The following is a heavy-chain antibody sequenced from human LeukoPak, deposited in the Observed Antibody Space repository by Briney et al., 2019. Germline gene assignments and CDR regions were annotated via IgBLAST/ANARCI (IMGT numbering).Heavy chain of an antibody. Sequence: SETLSLTSAVYGESLSVYYWSWIRQSPGKGLEWSGEINQSGSTNHNPSLKSRVTISVDTSKNQFSLKVSSVAAADTAVYYCARGYGSGFAYWGQGTLVTVSS. CDR1: GESLSVYY. CDR2: INQSGST. V-gene: IGHV4-34*01. J-gene: IGHJ4*02. D-gene: IGHD3-10*01. CDR3: ARGYGSGFAY.